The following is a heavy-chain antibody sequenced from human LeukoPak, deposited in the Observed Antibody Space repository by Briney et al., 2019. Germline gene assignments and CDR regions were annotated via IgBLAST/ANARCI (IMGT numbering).Heavy chain of an antibody. CDR1: GGTFSSYA. V-gene: IGHV1-69*13. CDR3: ARDGFGELGYMDV. Sequence: SVKVSCKASGGTFSSYAISWVRQAPGQGLEWMGGIIPIFGTANYTQKFQGRVTITADESTSTAYMELSSLRSEDTAVYYCARDGFGELGYMDVWGKGTTVTVSS. CDR2: IIPIFGTA. J-gene: IGHJ6*03. D-gene: IGHD3-10*01.